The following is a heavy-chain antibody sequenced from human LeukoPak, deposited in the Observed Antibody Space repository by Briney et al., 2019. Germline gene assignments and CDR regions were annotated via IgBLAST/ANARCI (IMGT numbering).Heavy chain of an antibody. J-gene: IGHJ4*02. CDR2: VYYSGST. CDR3: ARSGYISAPLDY. CDR1: GGSIRSYY. D-gene: IGHD5-12*01. V-gene: IGHV4-59*01. Sequence: SETLSLTCTVSGGSIRSYYWSWIRQPPGKGLEWIGHVYYSGSTDYNPSLKSRVTISVDTSKNQFSLRLSSGTAADTAVYYCARSGYISAPLDYGGKGPLVTV.